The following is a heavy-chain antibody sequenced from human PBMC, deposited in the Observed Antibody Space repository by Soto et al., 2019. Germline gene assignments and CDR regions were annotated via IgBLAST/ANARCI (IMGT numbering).Heavy chain of an antibody. CDR1: GYTFTAYH. CDR3: ARNMDYYYGRGSGNGHGV. Sequence: QVQLVQSGAEVKEPGDSVRVSCEASGYTFTAYHIHWVRQAPGQGLEWMGWINPKFGDTTYAQDFQGRVSMTRDMSISTVYMELSRLTSDDTAIYYCARNMDYYYGRGSGNGHGVWGQGITVTV. CDR2: INPKFGDT. J-gene: IGHJ6*02. D-gene: IGHD3-10*02. V-gene: IGHV1-2*02.